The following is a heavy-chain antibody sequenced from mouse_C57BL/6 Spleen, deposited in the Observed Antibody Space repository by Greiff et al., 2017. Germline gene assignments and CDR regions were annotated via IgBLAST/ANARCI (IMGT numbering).Heavy chain of an antibody. J-gene: IGHJ3*01. CDR3: ARGDYDYDVPFAY. Sequence: QVQLQQSGAELVKPGASVKLSCKASGYTFTSYWMHWVKQRPGQGLEWIGMIHPNSGSTNYNEKFKSKATLTVDKSSSTAYMQLSSLTSEDSAVYYCARGDYDYDVPFAYWGQGTLVTVSA. CDR1: GYTFTSYW. D-gene: IGHD2-4*01. V-gene: IGHV1-64*01. CDR2: IHPNSGST.